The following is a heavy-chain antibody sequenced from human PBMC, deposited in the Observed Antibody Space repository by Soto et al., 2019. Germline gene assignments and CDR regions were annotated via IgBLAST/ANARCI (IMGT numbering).Heavy chain of an antibody. CDR1: GFTFSKYW. Sequence: PGGSLRLSCAASGFTFSKYWMTWVRQAPGKGLEWVANIKEDGSEKYYADSVKGRFTISRDNPKNSLYLQMNSLRAEDTAVYSCARDQLGEFDYWGQGILVTVSS. CDR3: ARDQLGEFDY. D-gene: IGHD2-21*01. CDR2: IKEDGSEK. J-gene: IGHJ4*02. V-gene: IGHV3-7*01.